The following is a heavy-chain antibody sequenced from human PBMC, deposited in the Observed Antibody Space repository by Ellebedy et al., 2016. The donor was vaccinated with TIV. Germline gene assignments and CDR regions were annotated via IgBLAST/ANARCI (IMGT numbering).Heavy chain of an antibody. J-gene: IGHJ4*02. CDR3: ARGRVAFPFSL. V-gene: IGHV4-34*01. CDR1: GGSFSGYY. CDR2: INHSGST. Sequence: SETLSLTCAVYGGSFSGYYWSWIRQPPGKGLEWIGEINHSGSTNYNPSLKSRVTVSVDTSKNQFSLKLSSVTAADTAVYYCARGRVAFPFSLWGQGTLVTVSS.